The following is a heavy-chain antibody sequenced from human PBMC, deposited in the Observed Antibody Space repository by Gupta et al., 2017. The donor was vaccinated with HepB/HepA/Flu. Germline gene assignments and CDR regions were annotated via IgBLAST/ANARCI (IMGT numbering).Heavy chain of an antibody. CDR1: GFIFSHYG. CDR2: ISRDGERP. D-gene: IGHD4-17*01. CDR3: GKREETVTGYYFDF. V-gene: IGHV3-23*01. J-gene: IGHJ2*01. Sequence: EVQLLESGGDVVRPEGSLRLSCAASGFIFSHYGMGWARQAPGKGLEWVSVISRDGERPYYADSVKGRFTVSRDNSKNTMYLQMSNLRAEDTAIYFCGKREETVTGYYFDFWGRGTLVTVSS.